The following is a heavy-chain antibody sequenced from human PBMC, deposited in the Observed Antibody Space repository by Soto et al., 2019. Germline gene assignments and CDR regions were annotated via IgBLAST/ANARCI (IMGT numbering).Heavy chain of an antibody. CDR3: ARETGLRSSGWSYYFDF. Sequence: EVQLVESGGGLVQPGGSLRLSCAASGFTLSSYSMHWVRQAPGKGLEWVYYISGSGGTIYYAGAVKGRFTISRDNAKKSLSVQMNSLRDEYTAVYFCARETGLRSSGWSYYFDFWGKGTRVTVSS. D-gene: IGHD6-19*01. CDR2: ISGSGGTI. J-gene: IGHJ4*02. CDR1: GFTLSSYS. V-gene: IGHV3-48*02.